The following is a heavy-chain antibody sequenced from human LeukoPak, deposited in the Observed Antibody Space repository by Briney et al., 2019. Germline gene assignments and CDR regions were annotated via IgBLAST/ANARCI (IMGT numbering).Heavy chain of an antibody. CDR1: GGTFSSYA. D-gene: IGHD3-3*01. CDR3: ARTYSHYDFWSGYSYNWFDP. J-gene: IGHJ5*02. CDR2: IIPIFGTA. V-gene: IGHV1-69*13. Sequence: ASVTVSCKASGGTFSSYAISWVRQAPGQGLEWMGGIIPIFGTANYAQKFQGRVTITADESTSTAYMELSSLRSEDTAVYYCARTYSHYDFWSGYSYNWFDPWGQGTLVTVSS.